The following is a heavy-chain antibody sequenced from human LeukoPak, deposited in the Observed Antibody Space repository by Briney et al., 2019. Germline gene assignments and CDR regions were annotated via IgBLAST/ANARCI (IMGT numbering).Heavy chain of an antibody. J-gene: IGHJ5*02. D-gene: IGHD1-26*01. Sequence: SETLSLTCAVYGGSFSGYYWSWIRQPPGKGLEWIGEINHSGNTNYNPSLKSRVTISVDTSKNQFSLRLNSVTAADTAVYYCARSRAFNSGAFDPWGQGSLVTVSS. CDR2: INHSGNT. CDR3: ARSRAFNSGAFDP. V-gene: IGHV4-34*01. CDR1: GGSFSGYY.